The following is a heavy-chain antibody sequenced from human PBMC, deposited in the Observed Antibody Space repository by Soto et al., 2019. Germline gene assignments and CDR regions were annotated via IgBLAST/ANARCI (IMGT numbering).Heavy chain of an antibody. J-gene: IGHJ5*02. CDR2: INPNSGGT. D-gene: IGHD5-12*01. CDR1: GYTFTGYY. CDR3: ARVQGGYDNWFDP. V-gene: IGHV1-2*04. Sequence: GASVKVSCKASGYTFTGYYMHWVRQAPGQGLEWMGWINPNSGGTNYAQKFQGWVTMTRDTSISTAYMELSRLRSDDTAVYYCARVQGGYDNWFDPWGQGTLVTVS.